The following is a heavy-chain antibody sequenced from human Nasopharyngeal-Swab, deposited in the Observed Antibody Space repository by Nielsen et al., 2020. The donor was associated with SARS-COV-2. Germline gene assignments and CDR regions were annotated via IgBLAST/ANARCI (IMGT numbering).Heavy chain of an antibody. Sequence: GSLRLSCTVSGGSISSYYWSWIRQPPGKGLEWIGYIYYSGSTNYNPSLKSRVTISVDTSKNQFSLKLSSVTAADTAVYYCARGPHHGGFDYWGQGTLVTVSS. V-gene: IGHV4-59*01. CDR3: ARGPHHGGFDY. CDR2: IYYSGST. CDR1: GGSISSYY. J-gene: IGHJ4*02. D-gene: IGHD3-16*01.